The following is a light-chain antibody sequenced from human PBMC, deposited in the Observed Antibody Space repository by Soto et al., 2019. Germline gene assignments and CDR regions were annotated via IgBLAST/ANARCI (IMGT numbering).Light chain of an antibody. CDR1: SSDIGGYNY. CDR3: TSYTGSSNYV. V-gene: IGLV2-8*01. J-gene: IGLJ1*01. CDR2: EVS. Sequence: QSALTQPPSASGSPGQSVTISCTGTSSDIGGYNYVSWYQQYPGKAPKLMIYEVSKRPSGVPDRFSGSKSGITASLTVSGLQAEDEAEYYCTSYTGSSNYVFGPGAKVTVL.